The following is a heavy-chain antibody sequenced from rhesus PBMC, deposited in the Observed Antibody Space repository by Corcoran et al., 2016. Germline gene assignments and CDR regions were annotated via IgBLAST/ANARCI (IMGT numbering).Heavy chain of an antibody. D-gene: IGHD6-37*01. CDR1: GASISSYG. Sequence: QVQLQESGPGLVKPSETLSLTCAVSGASISSYGWGWIRQAPGKGLVWIGEINCPRASPYYTPSLNSRVTLSKDTSRNHFSLKMNSVTAADTALYYCVGRNRWWGQGVLVTVSS. CDR3: VGRNRW. CDR2: INCPRASP. J-gene: IGHJ4*01. V-gene: IGHV4-80*01.